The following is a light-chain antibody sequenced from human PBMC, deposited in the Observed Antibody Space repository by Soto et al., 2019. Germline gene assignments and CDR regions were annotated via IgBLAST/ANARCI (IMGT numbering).Light chain of an antibody. V-gene: IGKV3-20*01. CDR1: QSVSSN. CDR2: GAS. J-gene: IGKJ1*01. Sequence: EIVMTQSPATLSVSPGERATLSCRASQSVSSNLAWYQQKPGQAPRLLIYGASTRVTGIPDRFSGSGSGTDFTLTITRLEPEDFAVYYCQQYGSSRTFGQGTKVDIK. CDR3: QQYGSSRT.